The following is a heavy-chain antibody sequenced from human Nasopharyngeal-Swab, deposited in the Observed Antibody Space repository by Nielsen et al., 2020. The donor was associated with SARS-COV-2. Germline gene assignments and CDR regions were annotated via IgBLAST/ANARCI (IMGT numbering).Heavy chain of an antibody. CDR1: GFTFSSYS. CDR2: ISSSSSYI. V-gene: IGHV3-21*01. CDR3: ARDRATPSPGYYYYGMDV. J-gene: IGHJ6*02. Sequence: GESLKISCAASGFTFSSYSMNWVRQAPGKGLEWVSSISSSSSYIYYADSVKGRFTISRDNAKNSLYLQMNSLRAEDTAVYYCARDRATPSPGYYYYGMDVWGQGTTVTVSS.